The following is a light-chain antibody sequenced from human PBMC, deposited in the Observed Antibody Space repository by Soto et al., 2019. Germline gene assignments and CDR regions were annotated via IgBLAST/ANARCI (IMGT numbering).Light chain of an antibody. V-gene: IGLV2-14*01. Sequence: QSALTQPASVSGSPGQSITISCTGTSSDVGGYNYVSWYQQHPGKAPKLKISEVSNRPSGVSNRFSGSKSGNTASLTISGLQAEAEADYYCSSYTSSSTYVFGTGTKVTVL. CDR3: SSYTSSSTYV. J-gene: IGLJ1*01. CDR2: EVS. CDR1: SSDVGGYNY.